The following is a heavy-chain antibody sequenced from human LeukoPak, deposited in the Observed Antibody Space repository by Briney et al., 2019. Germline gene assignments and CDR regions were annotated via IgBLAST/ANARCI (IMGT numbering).Heavy chain of an antibody. J-gene: IGHJ4*02. V-gene: IGHV3-48*03. Sequence: GGSLRLSCAASGFTFSSYEMNWVRQAPGKGLEWVSYISSSGITVYYADSVKGRFTISRDNAKNSLYLQMNSLRAEDTAVYYCARERFLVSSSSHFDYWGQGTLVTVSS. CDR1: GFTFSSYE. CDR2: ISSSGITV. D-gene: IGHD6-6*01. CDR3: ARERFLVSSSSHFDY.